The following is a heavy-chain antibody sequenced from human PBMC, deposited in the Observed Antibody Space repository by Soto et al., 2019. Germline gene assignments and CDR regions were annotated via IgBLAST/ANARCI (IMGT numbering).Heavy chain of an antibody. J-gene: IGHJ1*01. V-gene: IGHV3-48*02. CDR1: GFTFSSYS. CDR3: ARDDYDERWLQLEYFQH. CDR2: ISSSSSTI. D-gene: IGHD5-12*01. Sequence: EVQLVESGGGLVQPGGSLRLSCAASGFTFSSYSMNWVRQAPGKGLEWVSYISSSSSTIYYADSVKGRFTISRDNAKNSLYLQMNSLRDEDTAVYYCARDDYDERWLQLEYFQHWGQDTLVTVSS.